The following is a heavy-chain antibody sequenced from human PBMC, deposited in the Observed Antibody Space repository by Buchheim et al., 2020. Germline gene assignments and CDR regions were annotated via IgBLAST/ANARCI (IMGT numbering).Heavy chain of an antibody. Sequence: QVQLQESGPGLVKPSETLSLTCAVSGGSISSYYWSWIRQPPGKGLEWIGYIYYSGSTNYNPSLKSRVTISVDTSKNQFSLKLSSVTAADTAVDYCAREYSSSPGWFDPWGQGTL. CDR3: AREYSSSPGWFDP. J-gene: IGHJ5*02. V-gene: IGHV4-59*01. CDR2: IYYSGST. CDR1: GGSISSYY. D-gene: IGHD6-6*01.